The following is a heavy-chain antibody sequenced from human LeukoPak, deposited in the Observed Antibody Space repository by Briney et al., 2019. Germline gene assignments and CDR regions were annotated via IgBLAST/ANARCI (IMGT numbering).Heavy chain of an antibody. Sequence: SETLSLTCAVYGGSFSGYYWSWIRQPPGKGLEWIGEINHSGSTNYNPSLKSRVTISVDTSKNQFSLKLSSVTAADTAVYYCALTCSGGSCSDYWGQGTLVTVSS. J-gene: IGHJ4*02. D-gene: IGHD2-15*01. CDR2: INHSGST. V-gene: IGHV4-34*01. CDR3: ALTCSGGSCSDY. CDR1: GGSFSGYY.